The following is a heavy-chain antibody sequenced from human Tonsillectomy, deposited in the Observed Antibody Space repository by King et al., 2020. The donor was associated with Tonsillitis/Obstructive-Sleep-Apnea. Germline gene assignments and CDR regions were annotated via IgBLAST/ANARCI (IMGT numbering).Heavy chain of an antibody. CDR3: AKDLYSSGWYSFDY. J-gene: IGHJ4*02. CDR1: GFTFSSYA. V-gene: IGHV3-23*04. Sequence: VQLVESGGGLVQPGGSLRVSCAASGFTFSSYAMSWVRQAPGKGLEWVSAISGSGSSTYYADSVKGRFTISRDNSKNTLYLQMNSLSAEDTAVYYCAKDLYSSGWYSFDYWGQGTLVTVSS. CDR2: ISGSGSST. D-gene: IGHD6-19*01.